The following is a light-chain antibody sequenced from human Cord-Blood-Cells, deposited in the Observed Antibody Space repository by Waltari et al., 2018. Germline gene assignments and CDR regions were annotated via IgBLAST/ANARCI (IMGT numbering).Light chain of an antibody. CDR2: YVS. V-gene: IGLV2-14*03. CDR3: SSYTSSSTWV. Sequence: QSALTQPASVSGSPGQSITISCTGTSSDVGGYNYLSWYQQHPGKAPNPMIYYVSNRPSGVSNRFSGSKSGNTASLTISGLQAEDEADYYCSSYTSSSTWVFGGGTKLTVL. J-gene: IGLJ3*02. CDR1: SSDVGGYNY.